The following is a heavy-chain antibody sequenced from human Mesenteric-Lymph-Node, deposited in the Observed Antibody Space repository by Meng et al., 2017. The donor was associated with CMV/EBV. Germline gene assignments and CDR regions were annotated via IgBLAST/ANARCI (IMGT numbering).Heavy chain of an antibody. Sequence: GESLKISCAASGFDFITYTMSWVRQAPGKGLEWVSSISISSGGYIYYADSVRGRFTVSRDNAKNSLYLQMNSLRAEDTAVYYCTTRRWELSGTDYWGQGTLVTVSS. V-gene: IGHV3-21*01. J-gene: IGHJ4*02. CDR1: GFDFITYT. D-gene: IGHD1-26*01. CDR2: ISISSGGYI. CDR3: TTRRWELSGTDY.